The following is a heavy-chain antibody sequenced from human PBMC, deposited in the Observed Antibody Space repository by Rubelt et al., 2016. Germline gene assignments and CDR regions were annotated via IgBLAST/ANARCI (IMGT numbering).Heavy chain of an antibody. V-gene: IGHV2-5*02. CDR1: GFSLSTSGVG. J-gene: IGHJ5*02. D-gene: IGHD3-10*01. CDR3: AHRSITMVRGVISWFDP. CDR2: IYWDDDK. Sequence: QITLKESGPTLVKPTQTLTLTCTFSGFSLSTSGVGVGWIRQPPGKALEWLALIYWDDDKRYSPFLKSRLTLTKDTSKNQVVLTMTNMDPVDTATYYCAHRSITMVRGVISWFDPWGQGTLVTVSS.